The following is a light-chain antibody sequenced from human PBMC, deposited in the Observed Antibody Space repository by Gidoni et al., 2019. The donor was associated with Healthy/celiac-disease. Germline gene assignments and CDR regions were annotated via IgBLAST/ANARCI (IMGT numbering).Light chain of an antibody. V-gene: IGLV3-25*02. J-gene: IGLJ3*02. Sequence: SYELTQPPSVSVSPGQTARITCSGDALPKQYAYWYQQKPGQAPVLVIYKDSERPSVIPERFSGSGAGKTVTLTISGVQAEEEADYYCQSADSSGTYHWVFGGGTKLTVL. CDR1: ALPKQY. CDR2: KDS. CDR3: QSADSSGTYHWV.